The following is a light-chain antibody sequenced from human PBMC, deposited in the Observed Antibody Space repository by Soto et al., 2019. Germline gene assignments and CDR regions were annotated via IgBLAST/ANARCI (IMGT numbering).Light chain of an antibody. V-gene: IGKV1-5*03. CDR2: KAS. J-gene: IGKJ2*01. CDR3: QQYNSYLYT. CDR1: QSISSW. Sequence: DIQMTQSPSTLSDSVGERATFPCRASQSISSWLAWYQQKPGKAPKLLIYKASSLESGVPSRFSGSGSGTEFTLTISSLQPDDFATYYCQQYNSYLYTFGQGTKLEIK.